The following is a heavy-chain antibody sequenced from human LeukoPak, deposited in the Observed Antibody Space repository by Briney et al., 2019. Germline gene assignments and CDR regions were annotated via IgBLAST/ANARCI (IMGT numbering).Heavy chain of an antibody. V-gene: IGHV1-18*01. J-gene: IGHJ4*02. CDR2: ISAYNGNT. Sequence: ASVKVSCKASGYTFTKYGISWVRQAPGQGLEWVGWISAYNGNTNYAQKLQGRVTMTTDTSTSTAYMELRSLRSDDTAVYYCARDLTGTTADYWGQGTLVTVPS. CDR1: GYTFTKYG. D-gene: IGHD1-1*01. CDR3: ARDLTGTTADY.